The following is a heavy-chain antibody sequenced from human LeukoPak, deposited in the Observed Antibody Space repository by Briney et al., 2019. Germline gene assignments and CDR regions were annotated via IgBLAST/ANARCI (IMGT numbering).Heavy chain of an antibody. CDR3: ARDQDTAMVLSDY. CDR1: GFTFSDYY. Sequence: GGSLRLSCAASGFTFSDYYMSWIRQAPGKGLEWVSYISSSGSTIYYADSVKGRFTISRDNAKNSLYLQMNSLRAEDTAVYYCARDQDTAMVLSDYWGQGTLVTVSS. J-gene: IGHJ4*02. CDR2: ISSSGSTI. D-gene: IGHD5-18*01. V-gene: IGHV3-11*04.